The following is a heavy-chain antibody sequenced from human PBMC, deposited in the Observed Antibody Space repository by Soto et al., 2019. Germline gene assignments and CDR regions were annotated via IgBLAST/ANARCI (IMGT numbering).Heavy chain of an antibody. CDR3: ARGHCSSNSYYPEAFDI. CDR1: GYTFTSYG. D-gene: IGHD2-2*01. J-gene: IGHJ3*02. CDR2: ISAYNGNT. V-gene: IGHV1-18*01. Sequence: ASVKVSCKASGYTFTSYGISWVRQAPGQGLEWMGWISAYNGNTNYAQKLQGRVTMTTDTSTSTAYMELRSLRSDDTAVYYCARGHCSSNSYYPEAFDIRGQGTLVIVS.